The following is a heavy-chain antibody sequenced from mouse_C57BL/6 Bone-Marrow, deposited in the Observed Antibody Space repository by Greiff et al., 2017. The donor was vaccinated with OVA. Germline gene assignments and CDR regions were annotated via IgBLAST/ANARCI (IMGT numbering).Heavy chain of an antibody. CDR2: IDPSDSDT. V-gene: IGHV1-52*01. CDR1: GYTFTSYW. CDR3: AKGDWETRH. Sequence: QVQLQQSGAELVRPGSSVKLSCKASGYTFTSYWMHWVKQRPIQGLEWIGNIDPSDSDTHYNQKFKDKATLTVDKSSSTASMQLSSLTSEDSAVYYCAKGDWETRHWGKGTTLTGSP. D-gene: IGHD2-13*01. J-gene: IGHJ2*01.